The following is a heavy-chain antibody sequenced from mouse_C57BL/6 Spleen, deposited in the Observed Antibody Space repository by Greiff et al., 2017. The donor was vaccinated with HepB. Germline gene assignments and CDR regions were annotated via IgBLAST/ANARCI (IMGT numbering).Heavy chain of an antibody. D-gene: IGHD1-1*01. CDR3: ARHPITTVVALYYFDY. Sequence: EVHLVESGGDLVKPGGSLKLSCAASGFTFSSYGMSWVRQTPDKRLEWVATISSGGSYTYYPDSVKGRFTISRDNAKNTLYLQMSRLKSEDTAMYYCARHPITTVVALYYFDYWGQGTTLTVSS. CDR1: GFTFSSYG. CDR2: ISSGGSYT. V-gene: IGHV5-6*01. J-gene: IGHJ2*01.